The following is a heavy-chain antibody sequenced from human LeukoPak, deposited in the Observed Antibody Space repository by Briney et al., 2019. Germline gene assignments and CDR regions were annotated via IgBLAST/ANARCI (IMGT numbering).Heavy chain of an antibody. Sequence: SETLSLTCTVSGGSISSSSYYWGWIRQPPGKGLEWIGSIYYSGSTYYNPSLKSRVTISVDTSKNQFSLKLSSVTAADTAVYYCASLRGAAAFDYWGQGTLVTVSS. J-gene: IGHJ4*02. V-gene: IGHV4-39*01. CDR3: ASLRGAAAFDY. CDR1: GGSISSSSYY. CDR2: IYYSGST. D-gene: IGHD6-13*01.